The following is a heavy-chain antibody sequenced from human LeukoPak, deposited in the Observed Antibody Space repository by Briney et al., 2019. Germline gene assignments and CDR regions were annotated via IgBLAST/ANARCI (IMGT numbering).Heavy chain of an antibody. Sequence: ASVKVSCKASGGTFSSYAISWVRQAPGQGLEWMGGIIPIFGTANYAQKFQGRVTITADESTSTAYMELSSLRSEDTAVYYCARAFYDYVWGSYREIDYWGQGTRVTVSS. V-gene: IGHV1-69*13. CDR3: ARAFYDYVWGSYREIDY. CDR2: IIPIFGTA. D-gene: IGHD3-16*02. J-gene: IGHJ4*02. CDR1: GGTFSSYA.